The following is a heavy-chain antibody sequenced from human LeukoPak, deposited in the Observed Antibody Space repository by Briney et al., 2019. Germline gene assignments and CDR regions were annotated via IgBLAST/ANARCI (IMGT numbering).Heavy chain of an antibody. V-gene: IGHV3-48*03. CDR3: AELGITMIGGV. CDR2: ISSSGSTI. Sequence: GGSLRLSCAASGFTFSSYEMNWVRQAPGKGLEWVSYISSSGSTIYYADSVKGRFTIYRDNANNSLYLQMNSRRAGDTAVYYCAELGITMIGGVWGKGTTVTISS. D-gene: IGHD3-10*02. CDR1: GFTFSSYE. J-gene: IGHJ6*04.